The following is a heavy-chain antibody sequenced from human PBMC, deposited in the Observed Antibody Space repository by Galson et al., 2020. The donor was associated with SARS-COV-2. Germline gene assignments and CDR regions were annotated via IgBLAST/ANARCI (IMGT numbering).Heavy chain of an antibody. CDR2: IFSGGTT. D-gene: IGHD3-10*01. J-gene: IGHJ5*02. V-gene: IGHV3-53*01. CDR1: GITVNSNY. Sequence: GGSLRLSCAASGITVNSNYMSWVRQAPGKGLEWVSVIFSGGTTYYADSVKGRFTISRDNSKNTLYLQMNSLRAEDTAVYYCARSRAEFMVRGVITGNRFDPWGQGTLVTVSS. CDR3: ARSRAEFMVRGVITGNRFDP.